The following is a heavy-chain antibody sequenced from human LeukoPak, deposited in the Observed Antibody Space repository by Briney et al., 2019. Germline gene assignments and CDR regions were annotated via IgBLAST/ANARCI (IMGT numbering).Heavy chain of an antibody. CDR3: ARQESGPYHYMDV. CDR1: GGSISSYC. CDR2: VYYSVSA. Sequence: KPSETLSLTCSVSGGSISSYCWTWIRQAPGKGLEWIGYVYYSVSANYNPSLKSRVSISQDTSKNQVSLKLSSVTAADTAVYYCARQESGPYHYMDVWGKGTTVTVSS. J-gene: IGHJ6*03. V-gene: IGHV4-59*08. D-gene: IGHD3-3*01.